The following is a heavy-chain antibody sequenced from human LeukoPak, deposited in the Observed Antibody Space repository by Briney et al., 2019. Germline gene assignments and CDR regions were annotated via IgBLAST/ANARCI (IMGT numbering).Heavy chain of an antibody. V-gene: IGHV4-39*07. D-gene: IGHD6-19*01. CDR3: TRDRGQWLVDY. CDR1: GGSISTSGYY. CDR2: VDSSGNA. J-gene: IGHJ4*02. Sequence: PSQPLSLTCSVSGGSISTSGYYWGWIRQPPGKGLEYFASVDSSGNAYYNPSLQSRVTISSDTSKNQFSLKLSSVTAADTAVYYCTRDRGQWLVDYWGQGTLVTVSS.